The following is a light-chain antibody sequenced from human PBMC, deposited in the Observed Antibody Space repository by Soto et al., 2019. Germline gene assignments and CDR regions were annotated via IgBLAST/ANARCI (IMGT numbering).Light chain of an antibody. CDR2: AAS. CDR3: QQTNSCPLN. V-gene: IGKV1D-12*01. CDR1: QGISSW. J-gene: IGKJ4*01. Sequence: DIQMTQSPSSVSASVIDRVTITCRASQGISSWLVWYQQKPGKAPHLLLYAASSLQSGVTSSFSGSGSGTDFTPAISSLQPEDCVTYYCQQTNSCPLNFGGGTKVEIK.